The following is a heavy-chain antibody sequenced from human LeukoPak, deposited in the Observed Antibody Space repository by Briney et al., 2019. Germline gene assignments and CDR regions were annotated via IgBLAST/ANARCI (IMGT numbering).Heavy chain of an antibody. CDR1: GITISRNG. D-gene: IGHD3-16*01. CDR2: IWYDASNK. V-gene: IGHV3-33*06. Sequence: PGGYLRLSCAASGITISRNGMHWVRQAPGKGLEWGAIIWYDASNKYYTDSVKGRITIARDNSKNTVSLQMESLRDEGTGLYYCAKDYAVGSFDYWGQGTLVTVSS. CDR3: AKDYAVGSFDY. J-gene: IGHJ4*02.